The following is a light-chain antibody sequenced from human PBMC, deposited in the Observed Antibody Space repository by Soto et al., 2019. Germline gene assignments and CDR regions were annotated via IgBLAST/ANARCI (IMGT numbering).Light chain of an antibody. CDR2: AAS. J-gene: IGKJ4*01. Sequence: EIALTQSPATLSLSAGERATLSCRASQSVSSYLAWYQQKPGQAPRLLIYAASNRATGIPARFTVSGYGTDFTLTINSLRYEDVAVYDGQQLHRWTVTFGGGTKVDNK. V-gene: IGKV3-11*01. CDR3: QQLHRWTVT. CDR1: QSVSSY.